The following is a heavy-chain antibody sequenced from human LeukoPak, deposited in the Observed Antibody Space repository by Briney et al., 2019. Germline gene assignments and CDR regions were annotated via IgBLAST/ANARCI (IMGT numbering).Heavy chain of an antibody. Sequence: SETLSLTCAVYGGSFSGYNWSWIRQPPGKGLEWIGEISHSGSTNYNPSLKSRVTISVDTSKNQFSLKLPSVTAADTAVYYCARGGRGYDILTGYREVGDASDIWGQGTMVTVSS. CDR3: ARGGRGYDILTGYREVGDASDI. CDR2: ISHSGST. D-gene: IGHD3-9*01. J-gene: IGHJ3*02. CDR1: GGSFSGYN. V-gene: IGHV4-34*01.